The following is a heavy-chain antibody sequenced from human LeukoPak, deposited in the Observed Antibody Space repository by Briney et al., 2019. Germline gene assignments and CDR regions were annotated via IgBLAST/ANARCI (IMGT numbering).Heavy chain of an antibody. Sequence: ASVKVSCKASGGTFSSYAISWVRQAPGQGLERMGGIIPIFGTANYAQKFQGRVTITADESTSTAYMELSSLRSEDTAVYYCARAPYYYGSGSYYNVDYYGMDVWGQGTTVTVSS. CDR2: IIPIFGTA. CDR1: GGTFSSYA. V-gene: IGHV1-69*13. J-gene: IGHJ6*02. D-gene: IGHD3-10*01. CDR3: ARAPYYYGSGSYYNVDYYGMDV.